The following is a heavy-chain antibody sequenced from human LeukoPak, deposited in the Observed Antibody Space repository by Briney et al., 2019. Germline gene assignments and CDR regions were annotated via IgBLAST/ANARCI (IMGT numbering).Heavy chain of an antibody. CDR3: AGGAYGSGSYAKWFDP. V-gene: IGHV4-61*02. D-gene: IGHD3-10*01. Sequence: KPSETLSLTCTVSGGSISSDLYYWSWIRQPAGKGLEWIGRIYSSGTTNYNPSLKSRVTISIERSKNQVSLMLNSVTAADTAVYYCAGGAYGSGSYAKWFDPWGQGTLVIVSS. CDR2: IYSSGTT. CDR1: GGSISSDLYY. J-gene: IGHJ5*02.